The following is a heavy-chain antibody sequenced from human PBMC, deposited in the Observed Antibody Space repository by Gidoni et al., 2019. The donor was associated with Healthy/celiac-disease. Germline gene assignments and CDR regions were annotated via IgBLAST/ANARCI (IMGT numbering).Heavy chain of an antibody. CDR1: GGSVSSGSYY. Sequence: QVQLQESGPGLVKPSETLSLTCPVSGGSVSSGSYYWSWIRQPPGKGLEWIGYIYYSGSTNYNPSLKSRVTISVDTSKNQFSLKLSSVTAADTAVYYCARGRDGSGSYYKNWGQGTLVTVSS. V-gene: IGHV4-61*01. J-gene: IGHJ4*02. CDR3: ARGRDGSGSYYKN. D-gene: IGHD3-10*01. CDR2: IYYSGST.